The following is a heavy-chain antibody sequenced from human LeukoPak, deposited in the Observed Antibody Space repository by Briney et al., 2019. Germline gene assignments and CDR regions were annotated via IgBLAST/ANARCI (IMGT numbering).Heavy chain of an antibody. J-gene: IGHJ4*02. Sequence: GGSLRLSCAASGFTFSSYGMHWVRQAPGKGLEWGAVIWYDGSNKYYADSVKGRFTISRDNSKNTLYLQMNSLRAEDAAVYYCAKDRYCSGGSCYYFDYWGQGTLVTVSS. D-gene: IGHD2-15*01. CDR1: GFTFSSYG. V-gene: IGHV3-33*06. CDR2: IWYDGSNK. CDR3: AKDRYCSGGSCYYFDY.